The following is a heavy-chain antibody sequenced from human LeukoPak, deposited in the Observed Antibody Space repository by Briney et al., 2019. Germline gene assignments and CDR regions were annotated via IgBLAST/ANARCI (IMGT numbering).Heavy chain of an antibody. CDR2: IKSKTDGGTT. D-gene: IGHD2-2*01. J-gene: IGHJ5*02. V-gene: IGHV3-15*01. CDR3: TTAPSSTSWFDP. CDR1: GFTFSNAW. Sequence: GGSLRLSCAASGFTFSNAWMSWVRQAPGKGLEWVGRIKSKTDGGTTDYPAPVKGRFTISRDDSKNTLYLQMNSLKTEDTAVYYCTTAPSSTSWFDPWGQGTLVTVSS.